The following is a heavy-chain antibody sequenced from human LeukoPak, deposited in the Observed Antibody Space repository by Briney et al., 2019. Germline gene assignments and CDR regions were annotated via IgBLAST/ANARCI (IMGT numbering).Heavy chain of an antibody. CDR1: GGSFSGYY. V-gene: IGHV4-34*01. J-gene: IGHJ6*03. CDR2: INHSGST. CDR3: AIRGGAAAGTGYYYYYYMDV. Sequence: SETLSLTCAVYGGSFSGYYWSWIRQPPGKGLEWIGEINHSGSTNYNPSLKSRLTISVDTSKNQFSLQLSSVTAADTAVYYCAIRGGAAAGTGYYYYYYMDVWGKGTTVTVSS. D-gene: IGHD6-13*01.